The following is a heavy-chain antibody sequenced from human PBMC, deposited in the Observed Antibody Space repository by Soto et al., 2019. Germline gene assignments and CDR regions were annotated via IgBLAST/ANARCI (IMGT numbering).Heavy chain of an antibody. V-gene: IGHV1-69*08. D-gene: IGHD2-15*01. J-gene: IGHJ5*02. CDR3: ARDLPLAAHTTNWFDP. CDR1: GGTFSSYT. CDR2: IIPILGIA. Sequence: QVQLVQSGAEVKKPGSSVKVSCKASGGTFSSYTISWVRQAPGQGLEWMGRIIPILGIANYAQKFQGRVTSTADKSTSTAYMELSSLRSEDTAVYYCARDLPLAAHTTNWFDPWGQGTLVTVSS.